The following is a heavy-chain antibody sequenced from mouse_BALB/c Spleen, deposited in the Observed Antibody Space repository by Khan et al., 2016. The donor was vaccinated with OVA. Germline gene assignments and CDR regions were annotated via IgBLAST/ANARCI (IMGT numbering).Heavy chain of an antibody. D-gene: IGHD1-1*02. V-gene: IGHV1-85*01. CDR1: GYTFTSYD. CDR3: ARHASGGILYWYFDV. Sequence: QVQLKESGAELVKPGASVKLSCKASGYTFTSYDINWVRQRPEQGLEWIGWIFPGDDSTKYNEKFTGKATLTSDKSSSTAYMQLRRLPYADAAVYFCARHASGGILYWYFDVWGAGTTVTVSS. J-gene: IGHJ1*01. CDR2: IFPGDDST.